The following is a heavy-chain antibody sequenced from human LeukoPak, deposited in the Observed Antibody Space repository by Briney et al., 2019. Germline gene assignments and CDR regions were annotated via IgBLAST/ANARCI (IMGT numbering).Heavy chain of an antibody. D-gene: IGHD3-22*01. V-gene: IGHV4-39*01. Sequence: PSETLSPTCTVSGGSISSSSNYWGWIRQPPGKGLEWIGSIYYSGSTYYNPSLKSRVTISVDASKNQFSLKLSSVTAADTAVYYCARTSSITMIVVVFDIWGQGTMVTVSS. CDR1: GGSISSSSNY. J-gene: IGHJ3*02. CDR3: ARTSSITMIVVVFDI. CDR2: IYYSGST.